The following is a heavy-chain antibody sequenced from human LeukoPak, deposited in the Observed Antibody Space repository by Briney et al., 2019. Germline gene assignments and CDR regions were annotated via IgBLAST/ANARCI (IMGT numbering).Heavy chain of an antibody. Sequence: PGGSLRLSCAASGFTFSSYWMHWVRQAPGKGLVWVSRINSDGSRTNYADSVKGRFTISRDNAKNTLYLEMISLRAEDTAVYYCARESGYSSSWYFDYWGQGTLVTVSS. D-gene: IGHD6-13*01. CDR1: GFTFSSYW. CDR2: INSDGSRT. V-gene: IGHV3-74*01. CDR3: ARESGYSSSWYFDY. J-gene: IGHJ4*02.